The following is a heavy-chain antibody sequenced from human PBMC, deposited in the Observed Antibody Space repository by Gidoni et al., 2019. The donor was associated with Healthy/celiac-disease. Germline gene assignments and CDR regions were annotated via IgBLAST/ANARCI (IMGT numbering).Heavy chain of an antibody. CDR2: ISWNSGSI. CDR3: AKDRRAISARYYYYYGMDV. V-gene: IGHV3-9*01. Sequence: EVQLVESGGGLVQPGRSLRLSCAASGFTFDDYALPWVRQAPGKGLVWVSGISWNSGSIGYADSVKGRFTISRDNAKNSLYLQMNSLRAEDTALYYCAKDRRAISARYYYYYGMDVWGQGTTVTVSS. J-gene: IGHJ6*02. CDR1: GFTFDDYA.